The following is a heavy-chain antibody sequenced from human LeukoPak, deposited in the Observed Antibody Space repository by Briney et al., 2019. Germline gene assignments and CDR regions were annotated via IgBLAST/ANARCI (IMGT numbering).Heavy chain of an antibody. Sequence: GGSLRLSCAASGFTFSSHSMNWVRQAPGKGLEWVSSISSSGNYIYYADPVKGRFTISRDNAKNSLYLQMNSLRAEDTAVYYCARDLGAVAGNYYDMDVWGQGTTVTVSS. CDR3: ARDLGAVAGNYYDMDV. D-gene: IGHD6-19*01. J-gene: IGHJ6*02. CDR1: GFTFSSHS. CDR2: ISSSGNYI. V-gene: IGHV3-21*01.